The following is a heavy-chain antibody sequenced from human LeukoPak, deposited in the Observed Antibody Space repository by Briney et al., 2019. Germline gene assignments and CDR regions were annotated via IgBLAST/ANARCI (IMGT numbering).Heavy chain of an antibody. CDR3: ARSIAVGGPQFAYYYYMDV. V-gene: IGHV4-4*07. J-gene: IGHJ6*03. CDR1: GGSISTYY. Sequence: PSETLSLTCTISGGSISTYYWSWIRQPAGKGLEWIGRIYTSGSTNYNPSLKRRVTISVEKYKKQFSLKLSSVTAAETGVYYCARSIAVGGPQFAYYYYMDVWGKGTTVTVSS. CDR2: IYTSGST. D-gene: IGHD6-13*01.